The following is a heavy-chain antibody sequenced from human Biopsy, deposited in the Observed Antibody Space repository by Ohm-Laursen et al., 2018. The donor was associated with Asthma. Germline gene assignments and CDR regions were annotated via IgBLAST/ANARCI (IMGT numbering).Heavy chain of an antibody. D-gene: IGHD6-13*01. CDR1: GFSFNSYG. CDR3: ARGYSTSWYFGY. J-gene: IGHJ4*02. CDR2: MSFDGRQT. V-gene: IGHV3-30*03. Sequence: SLRLSCTASGFSFNSYGMHWVRQAPGKGLEWVAVMSFDGRQTYYADSVKGRFTISRDNPKKSVYLQLDSLRVEDTAVYYCARGYSTSWYFGYWGQGTVVTVSS.